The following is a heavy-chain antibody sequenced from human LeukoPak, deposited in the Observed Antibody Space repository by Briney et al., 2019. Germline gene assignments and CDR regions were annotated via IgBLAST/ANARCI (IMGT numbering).Heavy chain of an antibody. J-gene: IGHJ6*03. CDR3: AREKYYYDSSGYYYYYYYMDV. CDR2: IKQDGSEK. Sequence: GGSLRLSCAASGFTFSSYWMSWVRQAPGKGLEWVANIKQDGSEKYYVDSVKGRFTISRDNAKNSLYLQMNSLRAEDTAVYYCAREKYYYDSSGYYYYYYYMDVWGKGTTVTVSS. V-gene: IGHV3-7*01. CDR1: GFTFSSYW. D-gene: IGHD3-22*01.